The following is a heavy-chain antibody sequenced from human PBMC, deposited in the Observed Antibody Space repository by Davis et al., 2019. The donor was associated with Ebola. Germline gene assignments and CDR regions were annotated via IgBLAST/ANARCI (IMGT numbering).Heavy chain of an antibody. CDR1: GFTFSRYW. Sequence: GESLKISCAASGFTFSRYWMSWVRQAPGKGLEWVANIKTDGTEGYYADSVKGRFTISRDNAKNSLFLQMNSLRDEDTAVFYCARGRTVTNSVDYWGPGILVTVSS. D-gene: IGHD4-17*01. CDR2: IKTDGTEG. J-gene: IGHJ4*02. V-gene: IGHV3-7*01. CDR3: ARGRTVTNSVDY.